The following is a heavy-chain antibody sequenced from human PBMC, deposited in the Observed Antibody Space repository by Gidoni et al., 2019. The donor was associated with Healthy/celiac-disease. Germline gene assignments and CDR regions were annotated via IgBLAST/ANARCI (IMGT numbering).Heavy chain of an antibody. V-gene: IGHV3-66*04. J-gene: IGHJ1*01. CDR3: ASHHEDGDLNLAEYFQH. Sequence: EVQLVESGGGMVQPGGSLRLSCAAAGFTVSSNYMSWVRQAPGKGLEWVSVIYSGGSTYYADSVKGRFTISRDNSKNTLYLQMNSLRAEDTAVYYCASHHEDGDLNLAEYFQHWGQGTLVTVSS. D-gene: IGHD4-17*01. CDR1: GFTVSSNY. CDR2: IYSGGST.